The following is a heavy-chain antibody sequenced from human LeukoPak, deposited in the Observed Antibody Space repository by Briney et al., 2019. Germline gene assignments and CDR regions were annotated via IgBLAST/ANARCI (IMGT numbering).Heavy chain of an antibody. V-gene: IGHV3-7*02. CDR1: GFPLSNSC. D-gene: IGHD3-10*01. CDR2: IKQDGSEK. Sequence: PGGPLRLSCAASGFPLSNSCMSWVRQAPGKGLEWVANIKQDGSEKYYVDSVKGRFSISRDNAKNSLYLKMNSLRAEDTAVYYCARMVRLDYWGQGTLVTVSS. J-gene: IGHJ4*02. CDR3: ARMVRLDY.